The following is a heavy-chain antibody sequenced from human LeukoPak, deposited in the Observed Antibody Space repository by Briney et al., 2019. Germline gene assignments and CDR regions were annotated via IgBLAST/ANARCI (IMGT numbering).Heavy chain of an antibody. D-gene: IGHD3-22*01. CDR3: ARSRYDSSGYYYVGVIDY. V-gene: IGHV3-48*03. Sequence: GGSLRLSCAASGFTFSSYEMNWVRQAPGKELEWVSYISSSGSTIYYADSVKGRFTISRDNAKNSLYLQMNSLRAEDTAVYYCARSRYDSSGYYYVGVIDYWGQGTLVTVSS. CDR1: GFTFSSYE. J-gene: IGHJ4*02. CDR2: ISSSGSTI.